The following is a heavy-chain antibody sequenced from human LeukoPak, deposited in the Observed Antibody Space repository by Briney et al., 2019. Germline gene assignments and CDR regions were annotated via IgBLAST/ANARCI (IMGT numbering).Heavy chain of an antibody. CDR1: GGSFSGYY. CDR3: ANADRYCSDGSCHVPDAFDF. D-gene: IGHD2-15*01. CDR2: IYYSGST. V-gene: IGHV4-59*06. J-gene: IGHJ3*01. Sequence: SETLSLTCAVYGGSFSGYYWSWIRQPPGKGLEWIGYIYYSGSTYYNPSLKSRVTISVDTSKNQFSLKLSSVTAADTAVYYCANADRYCSDGSCHVPDAFDFWGQGTMVTVSS.